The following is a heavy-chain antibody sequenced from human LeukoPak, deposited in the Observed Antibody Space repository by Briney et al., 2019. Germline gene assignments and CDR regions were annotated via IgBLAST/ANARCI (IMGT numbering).Heavy chain of an antibody. CDR1: GFTFSSYA. V-gene: IGHV3-23*01. J-gene: IGHJ4*02. D-gene: IGHD1-26*01. CDR3: AKRGAEVGETVAPGDY. CDR2: ISGSGGST. Sequence: PGGSLRLSCAASGFTFSSYAMSWARQAPGKGLEWVSAISGSGGSTYYADSVKGRFTISRDNSKNTLYLQMNSLRVDDTAVYYCAKRGAEVGETVAPGDYWGQGTLVTVSS.